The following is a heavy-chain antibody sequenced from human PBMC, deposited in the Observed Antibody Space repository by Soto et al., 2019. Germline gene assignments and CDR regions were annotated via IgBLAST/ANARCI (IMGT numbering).Heavy chain of an antibody. CDR2: VHCSGST. CDR3: ARGYYDSNGQSNTFDI. V-gene: IGHV4-59*01. Sequence: SETLSLTCTVSGASISSSYWSWIRQSPGKGLEWIGYVHCSGSTKYNPSLKSRVTISVDTSKNQFSLKLSSVTDADTAVYYCARGYYDSNGQSNTFDIWGQGTMVTVSS. CDR1: GASISSSY. D-gene: IGHD3-22*01. J-gene: IGHJ3*02.